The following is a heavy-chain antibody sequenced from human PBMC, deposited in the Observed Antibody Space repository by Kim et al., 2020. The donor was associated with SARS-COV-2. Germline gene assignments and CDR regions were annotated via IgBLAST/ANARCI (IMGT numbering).Heavy chain of an antibody. J-gene: IGHJ4*02. D-gene: IGHD4-4*01. CDR2: ISYDGSNK. CDR1: GFTFSSYG. Sequence: GGSLRLSCAASGFTFSSYGMHWVRQAPGKGLEWVAVISYDGSNKYYGDSVKGRFTISRDNSKNTQYLEMNSLRAEDTAVYYCAKVRWVASTGYFDYWGQG. CDR3: AKVRWVASTGYFDY. V-gene: IGHV3-30*18.